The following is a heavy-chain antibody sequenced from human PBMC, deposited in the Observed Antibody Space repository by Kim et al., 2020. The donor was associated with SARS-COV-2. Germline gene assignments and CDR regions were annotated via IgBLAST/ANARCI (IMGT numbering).Heavy chain of an antibody. Sequence: AQKFQGRVTMTEDTSTDTAYMELSSLRSEDTAVYYCATDFYYDSGKGVDYWGQGTLVTVSS. D-gene: IGHD3-22*01. J-gene: IGHJ4*02. CDR3: ATDFYYDSGKGVDY. V-gene: IGHV1-24*01.